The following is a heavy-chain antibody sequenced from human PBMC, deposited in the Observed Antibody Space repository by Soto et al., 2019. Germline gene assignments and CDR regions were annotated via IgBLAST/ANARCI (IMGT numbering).Heavy chain of an antibody. Sequence: EVQLVESGGGLVKPGGSLRLSCAASGFTFNTYNMNWVRQAPGKGLEWVSSISTSGTYVHYGDSVKGRFTISRDNAKNSLYLQMNSLRAEDTAVYYWARGNYGSGSNQYWYFDLWGRGTLVSVSS. J-gene: IGHJ2*01. V-gene: IGHV3-21*01. CDR3: ARGNYGSGSNQYWYFDL. CDR2: ISTSGTYV. CDR1: GFTFNTYN. D-gene: IGHD3-10*01.